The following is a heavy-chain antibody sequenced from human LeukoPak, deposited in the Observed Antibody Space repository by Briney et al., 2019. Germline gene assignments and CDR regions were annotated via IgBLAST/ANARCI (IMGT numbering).Heavy chain of an antibody. CDR1: GFTFSSYA. Sequence: GGSLRLSCAASGFTFSSYAMSWVRQAPGKGLEWVSAISGSGGSTYYADSVKGRFTISRDNSKNTLYLQMNSLRAEDTAVYYCAKGPGPLWLVRHYYYYYYMDVWGKGTTVTVSS. CDR2: ISGSGGST. J-gene: IGHJ6*03. V-gene: IGHV3-23*01. CDR3: AKGPGPLWLVRHYYYYYYMDV. D-gene: IGHD6-19*01.